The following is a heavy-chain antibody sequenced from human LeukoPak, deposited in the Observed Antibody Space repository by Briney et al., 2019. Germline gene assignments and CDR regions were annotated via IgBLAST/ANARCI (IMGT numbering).Heavy chain of an antibody. D-gene: IGHD3-3*01. V-gene: IGHV4-59*01. Sequence: KPSETLSLTCTVSGGSISTYYWSWMRQPPGRGLEWIGYIYYSGSTNHNPSLQSRVTISVDTSKNQFSLKLSSVTAADTAVYYCARVENFWSGYYYYYYGMDLWGQGTTVAVSS. J-gene: IGHJ6*02. CDR3: ARVENFWSGYYYYYYGMDL. CDR2: IYYSGST. CDR1: GGSISTYY.